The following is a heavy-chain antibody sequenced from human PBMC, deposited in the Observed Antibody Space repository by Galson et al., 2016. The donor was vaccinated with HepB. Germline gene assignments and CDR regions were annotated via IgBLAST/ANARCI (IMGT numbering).Heavy chain of an antibody. J-gene: IGHJ4*02. CDR3: SSAAYHYGSNGYYFAY. V-gene: IGHV3-7*05. CDR1: GFTFSDYW. Sequence: SLRLSCAASGFTFSDYWVAWVRQTPGEGLEWVANIKQDGSEKYYVDSVKGRFTISRDNAKNSLYLQMNSLRPEDTAVHYCSSAAYHYGSNGYYFAYWGQGTLVTVSS. D-gene: IGHD3-22*01. CDR2: IKQDGSEK.